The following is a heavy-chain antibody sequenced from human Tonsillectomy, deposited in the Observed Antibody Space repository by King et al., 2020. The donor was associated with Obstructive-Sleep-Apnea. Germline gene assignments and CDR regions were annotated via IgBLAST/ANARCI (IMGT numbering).Heavy chain of an antibody. CDR2: YYLRGGT. CDR3: ASTAINGAPIDY. V-gene: IGHV4-59*01. J-gene: IGHJ4*02. CDR1: GGYISSFF. Sequence: QLQESGPGLVKPSETLSLTCTVSGGYISSFFWRWLRSPPGKGLGWVGYYYLRGGTNSNPPLKSRVTLSVDTSKNQFSLMLSSVTAADTAVYYCASTAINGAPIDYWGQGTLVTVSS. D-gene: IGHD5-18*01.